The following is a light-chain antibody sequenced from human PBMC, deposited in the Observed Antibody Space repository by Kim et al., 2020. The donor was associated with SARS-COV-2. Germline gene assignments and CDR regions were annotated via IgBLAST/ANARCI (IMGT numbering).Light chain of an antibody. CDR2: GKN. V-gene: IGLV3-19*01. Sequence: SSELTQDPAVSVALGQTVRITCQGDSLRSYYATWYQQKPGQAPVLVIYGKNNRPSGIPDRFSGSSSGNTASLTITGAQAEDEADYYCNSRDSSGHLLVFGGGTQLTVL. CDR1: SLRSYY. J-gene: IGLJ3*02. CDR3: NSRDSSGHLLV.